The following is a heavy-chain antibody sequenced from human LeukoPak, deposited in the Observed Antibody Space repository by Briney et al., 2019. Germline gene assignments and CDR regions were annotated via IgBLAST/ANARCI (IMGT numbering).Heavy chain of an antibody. D-gene: IGHD2-2*01. V-gene: IGHV4-30-4*01. J-gene: IGHJ2*01. CDR1: GGSISSGDYY. CDR2: IYYSGST. Sequence: SETLSLTCTVSGGSISSGDYYWSWIRQPPGKGLGWIGYIYYSGSTYYNPSLKSLVTISVDTSKNQFSLKLSPVTAADTAVYYCASRYCSSTSCYADWYFDLWGRGTLVTVSS. CDR3: ASRYCSSTSCYADWYFDL.